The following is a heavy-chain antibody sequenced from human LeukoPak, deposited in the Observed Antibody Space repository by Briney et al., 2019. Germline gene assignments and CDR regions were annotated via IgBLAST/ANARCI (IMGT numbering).Heavy chain of an antibody. D-gene: IGHD2-15*01. CDR1: GYTFTGYY. CDR2: INPNSGGT. J-gene: IGHJ4*02. CDR3: ARESQDDSYVY. Sequence: GASLKVSCTASGYTFTGYYMHWVRQAPGQGLEWMGWINPNSGGTNYAQKFQGRVTMTRDTSISTAYMELSRLRSDDTAVYYCARESQDDSYVYWGQGTLVTVSS. V-gene: IGHV1-2*02.